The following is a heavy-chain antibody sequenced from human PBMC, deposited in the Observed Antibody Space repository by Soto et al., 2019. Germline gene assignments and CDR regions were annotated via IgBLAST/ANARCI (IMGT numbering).Heavy chain of an antibody. D-gene: IGHD6-13*01. V-gene: IGHV1-3*01. CDR3: VRRHVSATGIDWFDP. Sequence: ASVKVSCKASGYTFTSYGIHWVRQAPGQRLEWMGWINAANGDTKYSPKFQGRVTITRDTSASTAYMELSSLRSEDTAVYYCVRRHVSATGIDWFDPWGRGTLVTVSS. CDR2: INAANGDT. J-gene: IGHJ5*02. CDR1: GYTFTSYG.